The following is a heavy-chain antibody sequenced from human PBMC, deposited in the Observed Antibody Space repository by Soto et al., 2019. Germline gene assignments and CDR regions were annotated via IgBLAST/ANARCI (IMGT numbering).Heavy chain of an antibody. CDR3: AKGEMTTDDAFDI. J-gene: IGHJ3*02. D-gene: IGHD4-17*01. CDR2: ISYDGSNK. CDR1: GFTFSSYG. Sequence: GGSLRLSCAASGFTFSSYGMHWVRQAPGKGLEWVAVISYDGSNKYYADSVKGRFTISRDNSKNTLYLQMNSLRAEDTAVYYCAKGEMTTDDAFDIWGQGTMVTVSS. V-gene: IGHV3-30*18.